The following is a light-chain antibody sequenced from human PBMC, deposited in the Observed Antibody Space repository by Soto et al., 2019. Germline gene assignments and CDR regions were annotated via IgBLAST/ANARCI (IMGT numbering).Light chain of an antibody. J-gene: IGLJ2*01. CDR3: SSYGASSTL. Sequence: QSALTQPASLSGSPGQSITISCTGTSTDIGSYNYVSWYQQHPGKAPKLMIFDVSYRPSGISDRFSGSQSGNTASLTISGLQPEDEADYYCSSYGASSTLFGGGTKVTVL. CDR2: DVS. CDR1: STDIGSYNY. V-gene: IGLV2-14*03.